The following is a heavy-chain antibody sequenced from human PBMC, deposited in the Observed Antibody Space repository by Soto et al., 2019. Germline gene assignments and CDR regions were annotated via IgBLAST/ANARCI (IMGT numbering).Heavy chain of an antibody. V-gene: IGHV1-8*01. CDR1: GYTFTSYD. D-gene: IGHD3-10*01. CDR2: MNANSGNT. J-gene: IGHJ3*02. Sequence: ASVKVSCKASGYTFTSYDINWVRQATGQGLEWMGWMNANSGNTEYSQKFQGRVTITRNTSASTAYMELSSLRSEDTAVYYCATVLWFGEFGAFDIWGQGTMVTVSS. CDR3: ATVLWFGEFGAFDI.